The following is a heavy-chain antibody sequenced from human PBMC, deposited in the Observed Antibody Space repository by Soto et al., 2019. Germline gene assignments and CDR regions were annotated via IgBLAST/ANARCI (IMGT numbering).Heavy chain of an antibody. CDR2: ISGSGGST. J-gene: IGHJ4*02. Sequence: EVQLLESGGGLVQPGGSLRLSCAASGFTFSSYAMSWVRQAPGKGLEWVSAISGSGGSTYYADSVKGRFTISRDNSKNMLYRQTNSQRAEDTAVYYCASHGGSDPVLGYFDYWGQGTLVTVSS. D-gene: IGHD1-26*01. V-gene: IGHV3-23*01. CDR1: GFTFSSYA. CDR3: ASHGGSDPVLGYFDY.